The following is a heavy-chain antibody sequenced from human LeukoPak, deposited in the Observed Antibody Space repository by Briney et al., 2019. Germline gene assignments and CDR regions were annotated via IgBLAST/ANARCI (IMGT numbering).Heavy chain of an antibody. D-gene: IGHD3-16*01. CDR1: GFTFSSYR. CDR2: ISTSSSSK. J-gene: IGHJ4*02. V-gene: IGHV3-21*01. Sequence: PGGSLRLSCAVSGFTFSSYRMSWVRQAPGKGLEWVSSISTSSSSKYYADSVKGRFTISRDNAKNSLDLQMNSLRAEDTAVYYCARGDALFLIDFGGKGPRVTVSS. CDR3: ARGDALFLIDF.